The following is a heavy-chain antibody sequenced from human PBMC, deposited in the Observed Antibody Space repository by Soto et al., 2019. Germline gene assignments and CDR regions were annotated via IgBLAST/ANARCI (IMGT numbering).Heavy chain of an antibody. CDR2: ISSDGTGT. CDR1: GFTFSDYW. CDR3: ACSYGMDV. Sequence: EMQLVESGGDLVQPGGSLRLSCAASGFTFSDYWMHWVRHAPGKGLEWVSRISSDGTGTTYADSVKGRFTISGDNAKNTLYLQMNSLRDEDTAVYYCACSYGMDVWGQGTTVTVSS. J-gene: IGHJ6*02. V-gene: IGHV3-74*01. D-gene: IGHD3-10*02.